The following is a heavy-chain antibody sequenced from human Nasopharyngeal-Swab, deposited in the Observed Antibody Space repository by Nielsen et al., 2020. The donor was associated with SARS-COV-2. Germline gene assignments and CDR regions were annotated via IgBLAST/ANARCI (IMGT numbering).Heavy chain of an antibody. J-gene: IGHJ4*02. CDR1: GFFYTNYW. D-gene: IGHD3-3*01. V-gene: IGHV5-51*01. Sequence: GESLKISCEGSGFFYTNYWIAWVRQVPGKGLEWLGIIYPADFDTRYNPSFQGQVTISADKSIRTAYLQWKSLKASDSAMYYCARDFDLSSGYDVWGQGTLVTVSS. CDR3: ARDFDLSSGYDV. CDR2: IYPADFDT.